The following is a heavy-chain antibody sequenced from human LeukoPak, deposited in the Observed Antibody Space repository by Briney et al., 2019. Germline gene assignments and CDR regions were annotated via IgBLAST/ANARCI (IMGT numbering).Heavy chain of an antibody. CDR1: GGSISSNSYY. J-gene: IGHJ4*02. CDR3: ARTRYYYNSRSYGAPYYFDY. Sequence: SETLSLTCAVSGGSISSNSYYWGWIRQPPGKGLEWIGSIYYSGSTYYNPSLKSRVAISVDTSKNQFSLKLSSVTAADTAVYYCARTRYYYNSRSYGAPYYFDYWGQGTLVTVSS. D-gene: IGHD3-10*01. V-gene: IGHV4-39*01. CDR2: IYYSGST.